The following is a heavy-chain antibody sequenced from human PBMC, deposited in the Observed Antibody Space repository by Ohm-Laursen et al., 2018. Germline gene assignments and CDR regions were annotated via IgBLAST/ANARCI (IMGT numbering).Heavy chain of an antibody. Sequence: GTLSLTCTVSGGSISSYYWSWIRQPPGKGLEWIGYIYYSGSTNYNPSLKSRVTISVDTSKNQFSLKLSSVTAADTAVYYCARDYGDYLDAFDIWGQGTMVTVSS. D-gene: IGHD4-17*01. V-gene: IGHV4-59*01. CDR2: IYYSGST. CDR3: ARDYGDYLDAFDI. CDR1: GGSISSYY. J-gene: IGHJ3*02.